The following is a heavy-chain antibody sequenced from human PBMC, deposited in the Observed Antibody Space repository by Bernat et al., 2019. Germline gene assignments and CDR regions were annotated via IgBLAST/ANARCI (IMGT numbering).Heavy chain of an antibody. D-gene: IGHD3-22*01. CDR1: GFTFSNAW. CDR2: IKSKTDGGTT. J-gene: IGHJ5*02. Sequence: EVQLVESGGGLVKPGGSLRLSCAASGFTFSNAWMNWVRQAPGKGLEWVGRIKSKTDGGTTDYAAPVKGRFTISRDDSKNTLYLQMNSLKTEDTDVYYGTATPRAYYYDRALGWFDPWGQGTLVTVSS. CDR3: TATPRAYYYDRALGWFDP. V-gene: IGHV3-15*07.